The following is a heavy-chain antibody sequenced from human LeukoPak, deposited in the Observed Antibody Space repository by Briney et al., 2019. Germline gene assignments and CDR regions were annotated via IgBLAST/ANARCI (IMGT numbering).Heavy chain of an antibody. CDR2: IYYSGST. J-gene: IGHJ4*02. D-gene: IGHD2-15*01. CDR1: GGSISSSSYY. V-gene: IGHV4-39*01. Sequence: PSETLSLTCTVSGGSISSSSYYWGWIRQPPGKGLEWIGSIYYSGSTYYNPSLKSRVTISVDTSKDQFSLKLSSVTAADTAVYYCATEDLGYCSGGSCDYWGQGTLVTVSS. CDR3: ATEDLGYCSGGSCDY.